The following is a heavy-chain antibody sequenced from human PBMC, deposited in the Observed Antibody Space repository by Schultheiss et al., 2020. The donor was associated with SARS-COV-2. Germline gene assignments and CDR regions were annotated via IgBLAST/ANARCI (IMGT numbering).Heavy chain of an antibody. CDR3: ARDHKMITFGGVIVPNYGMDV. V-gene: IGHV1-8*02. Sequence: ASVKVSCKASGYTFTSYGISWVRQATGQGLEWMGWMNPNSGNTGYAQKFQGRVTMTRNTSISTAYMELSRLRSDDTAVYYCARDHKMITFGGVIVPNYGMDVWGQGTTVTVSS. D-gene: IGHD3-16*02. CDR2: MNPNSGNT. CDR1: GYTFTSYG. J-gene: IGHJ6*02.